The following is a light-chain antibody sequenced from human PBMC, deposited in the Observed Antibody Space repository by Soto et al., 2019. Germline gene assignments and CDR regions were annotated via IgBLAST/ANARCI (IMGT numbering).Light chain of an antibody. CDR3: QQYGSSGT. V-gene: IGKV3-20*01. CDR2: GAS. CDR1: QSVSNNY. Sequence: EXVLTQSXGTXSLSPXERATLSXXASQSVSNNYLAWYQQKPGQAPRLLIYGASNRATGIPDRFSGSGSGTDFTLTISRLEPEDFAVYYCQQYGSSGTFGQGTKVDI. J-gene: IGKJ1*01.